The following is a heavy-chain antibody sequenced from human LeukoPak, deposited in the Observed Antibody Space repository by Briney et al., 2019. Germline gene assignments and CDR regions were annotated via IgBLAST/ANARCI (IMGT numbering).Heavy chain of an antibody. V-gene: IGHV3-23*01. J-gene: IGHJ4*02. D-gene: IGHD3-16*01. CDR3: ATWARYDYAY. Sequence: GGSLRLSCVASGFTFFRYARSWVPQAPGKGLEWVSAIGDRGGSTYTYYIDSVKGRFTISRNNSKNVLYLQMNTLRAEDTAVYYCATWARYDYAYWGQGTLVTVSS. CDR2: IGDRGGSTYT. CDR1: GFTFFRYA.